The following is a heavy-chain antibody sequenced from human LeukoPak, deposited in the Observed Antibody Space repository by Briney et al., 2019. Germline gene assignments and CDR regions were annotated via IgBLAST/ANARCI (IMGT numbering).Heavy chain of an antibody. CDR1: GFTFSSYG. V-gene: IGHV3-30*18. Sequence: GRSLRLSCAASGFTFSSYGMHWVRQAPGKGLEWVAVISYDGSNKYYADSVKGRFTISRDNSKNTLYLQMNSLRAEDTAVYYCAKLESADNHWYYFDYWGQGTLVTVSS. J-gene: IGHJ4*02. D-gene: IGHD1-14*01. CDR3: AKLESADNHWYYFDY. CDR2: ISYDGSNK.